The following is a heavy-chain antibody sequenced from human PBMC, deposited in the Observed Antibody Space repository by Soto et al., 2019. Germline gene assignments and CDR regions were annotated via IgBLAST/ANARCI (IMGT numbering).Heavy chain of an antibody. CDR3: ARQSVVVVAATPVGGMDV. CDR1: GFTFSSYG. D-gene: IGHD2-15*01. CDR2: IWYDGSNK. Sequence: QVQLVESGGGVVQPGRSLRLSCAASGFTFSSYGMHWVRQAPGKGLEWVAVIWYDGSNKYYADSVKGRFTISRDNSKNALYLQMNSRRAEDTAVYYCARQSVVVVAATPVGGMDVWGQGTTVTVSS. V-gene: IGHV3-33*01. J-gene: IGHJ6*02.